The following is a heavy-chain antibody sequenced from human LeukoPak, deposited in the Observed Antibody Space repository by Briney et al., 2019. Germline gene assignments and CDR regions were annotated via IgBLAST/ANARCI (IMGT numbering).Heavy chain of an antibody. CDR3: ARGHSVDY. CDR1: GFTFSSYW. CDR2: IKHDGSEK. D-gene: IGHD2-21*01. Sequence: GGSLRLSCAASGFTFSSYWMNWVRQAPGKGLEWVANIKHDGSEKYYVDSVKGRFTISRDNAKNSLFLQMDSLRAEDTAVYYCARGHSVDYWGQGTLVTVSS. J-gene: IGHJ4*02. V-gene: IGHV3-7*04.